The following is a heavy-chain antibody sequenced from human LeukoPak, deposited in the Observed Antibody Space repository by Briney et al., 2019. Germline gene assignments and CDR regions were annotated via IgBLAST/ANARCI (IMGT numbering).Heavy chain of an antibody. CDR1: GFTFSKYG. CDR2: IWYDGHNN. Sequence: GGSLRLSCVASGFTFSKYGMHWVRQASGKGLQWLAIIWYDGHNNYYADSVKGRFTISRDNSKNTLFLEMNDLKAEDTAVYYCAREWGLIAVAGGPGYWGQGTLVTVSS. CDR3: AREWGLIAVAGGPGY. D-gene: IGHD2-21*01. V-gene: IGHV3-33*01. J-gene: IGHJ4*02.